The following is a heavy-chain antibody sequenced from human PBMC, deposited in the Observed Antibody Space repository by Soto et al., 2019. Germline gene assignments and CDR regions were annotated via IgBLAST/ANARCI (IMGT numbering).Heavy chain of an antibody. D-gene: IGHD1-26*01. Sequence: KPSETLSLTCTVSGGSISNYYWSWIRQPPGKGLEWIGYIYYSGSTHYNPSLMSRVTISVDTSKNHFSLKLSSVTAADTAVYYCATQEVGGSYVYTFDPWGQGTLVTVSS. J-gene: IGHJ5*02. CDR2: IYYSGST. V-gene: IGHV4-59*08. CDR3: ATQEVGGSYVYTFDP. CDR1: GGSISNYY.